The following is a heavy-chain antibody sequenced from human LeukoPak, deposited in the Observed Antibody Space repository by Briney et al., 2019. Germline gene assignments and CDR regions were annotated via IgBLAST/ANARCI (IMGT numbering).Heavy chain of an antibody. CDR2: INPNSGGT. D-gene: IGHD3-22*01. CDR3: AVAYYDSSGYYSLGAFDI. CDR1: GYTFTGYY. J-gene: IGHJ3*02. V-gene: IGHV1-2*02. Sequence: ASVKVSCKASGYTFTGYYMHWVRQAPGQGLEWMGWINPNSGGTNYAQKFQGRVTMTRDTSISTAYMELSRLRSDDTAVYYCAVAYYDSSGYYSLGAFDIWGQGTMVTVSS.